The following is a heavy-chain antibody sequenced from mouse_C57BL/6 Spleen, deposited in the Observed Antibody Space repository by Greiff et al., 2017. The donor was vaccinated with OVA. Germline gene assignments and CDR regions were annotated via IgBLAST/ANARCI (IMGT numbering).Heavy chain of an antibody. V-gene: IGHV1-82*01. CDR2: IYPGDGDT. D-gene: IGHD1-1*01. CDR1: GYAFSSSW. J-gene: IGHJ2*01. CDR3: AIPPYYCSDYFDF. Sequence: VMLQQSGPELVKPGASVKISCKASGYAFSSSWMNWVKQRPGKGLEWIGRIYPGDGDTNYNGKFKGKATLTADKSSSTAYMQLSSLTSEDSAVYFCAIPPYYCSDYFDFWGQGTTLTVSS.